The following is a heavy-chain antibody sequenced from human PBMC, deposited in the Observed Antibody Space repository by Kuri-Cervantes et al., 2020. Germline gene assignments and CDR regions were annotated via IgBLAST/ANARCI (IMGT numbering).Heavy chain of an antibody. D-gene: IGHD4-23*01. CDR2: IYHSGST. V-gene: IGHV4-30-2*01. Sequence: LRLSCAVSGGSISSGGYSWSWIRQPPGKGLEWIGYIYHSGSTYYNPSLKSRVTISVDRSKNQFSLKLSSVTAADTAVYYCARGVGTYGGDAFDIWGQGTMVTVSS. CDR3: ARGVGTYGGDAFDI. J-gene: IGHJ3*02. CDR1: GGSISSGGYS.